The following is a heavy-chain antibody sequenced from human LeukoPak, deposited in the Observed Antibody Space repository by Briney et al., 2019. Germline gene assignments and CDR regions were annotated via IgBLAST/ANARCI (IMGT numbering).Heavy chain of an antibody. D-gene: IGHD1-7*01. CDR3: ARVRVTGTTSDFDY. CDR1: GGTFSGSY. V-gene: IGHV4-34*01. CDR2: INHSGSA. J-gene: IGHJ4*02. Sequence: NSSETLSLTCAVYGGTFSGSYWTWIRQPPGRGLEWIGEINHSGSANYNPSLKSRLTMSVDTSKSQFSLQLNSVTAADTAVYYCARVRVTGTTSDFDYWGQGTLVTVSS.